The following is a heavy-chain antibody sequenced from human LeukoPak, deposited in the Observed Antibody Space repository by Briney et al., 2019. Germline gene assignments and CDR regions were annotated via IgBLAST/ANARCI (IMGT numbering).Heavy chain of an antibody. V-gene: IGHV3-7*01. CDR3: ARESHVGWNIWFDP. D-gene: IGHD6-19*01. CDR2: INPDGGAK. J-gene: IGHJ5*02. CDR1: GFTFSSNW. Sequence: GGSLRLSCATPGFTFSSNWMSWVRHAPGRGLEWVANINPDGGAKYYAASVKGRFTVSRDNAKDSLYLQMNSLRVEDTAVYYCARESHVGWNIWFDPWGQGTLVTVSS.